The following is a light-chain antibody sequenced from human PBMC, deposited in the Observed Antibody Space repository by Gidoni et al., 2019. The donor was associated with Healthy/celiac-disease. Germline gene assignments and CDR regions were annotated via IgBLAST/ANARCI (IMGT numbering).Light chain of an antibody. J-gene: IGLJ2*01. CDR1: KLGDKY. V-gene: IGLV3-1*01. CDR3: QAWDSSTVV. CDR2: QDS. Sequence: SYELTKPPPASVPPGQTARIPCSGDKLGDKYACWYQQKPGQSPVLVIYQDSKRPSGIPERFSGSNSGNTATLTISGTQAMDEADYYCQAWDSSTVVFGGGTKLTVL.